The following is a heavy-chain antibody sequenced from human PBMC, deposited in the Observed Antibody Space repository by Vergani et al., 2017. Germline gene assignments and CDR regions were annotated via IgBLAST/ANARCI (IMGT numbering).Heavy chain of an antibody. CDR2: ISSSSSTI. CDR1: GFTFSSYS. D-gene: IGHD2-2*01. V-gene: IGHV3-48*01. Sequence: EVQLVESGGGLVQPGGSLRLSCVTSGFTFSSYSMKWVRQAPGKGLEWVSYISSSSSTIYYADSVRGRFTISRDSGENSMYLQMSSLRAEDTAVYYCARGQPGYQALSSNWFDHWGQGTLVTVSS. J-gene: IGHJ5*02. CDR3: ARGQPGYQALSSNWFDH.